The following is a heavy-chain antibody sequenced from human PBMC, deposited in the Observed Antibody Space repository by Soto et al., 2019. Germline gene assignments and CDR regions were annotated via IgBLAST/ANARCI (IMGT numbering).Heavy chain of an antibody. CDR1: GFTFSSYW. CDR2: INSDGSST. Sequence: PGGSLRLSCAASGFTFSSYWMHWVRQAPGKGLVWVSRINSDGSSTSYADSVKGRFTISRDKAKNTLYLQMNSLRAEDTAVYYCAREPKRYNWFDPWGQGTLVTVSS. J-gene: IGHJ5*02. CDR3: AREPKRYNWFDP. V-gene: IGHV3-74*01.